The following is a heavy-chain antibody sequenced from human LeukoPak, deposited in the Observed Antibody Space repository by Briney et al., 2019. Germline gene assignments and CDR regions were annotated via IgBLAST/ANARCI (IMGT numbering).Heavy chain of an antibody. V-gene: IGHV1-2*02. CDR3: ARSMAPSGSLYFQH. J-gene: IGHJ1*01. D-gene: IGHD6-13*01. CDR2: INSKSGGT. CDR1: GYTFTGYY. Sequence: ASVKVSCKAPGYTFTGYYMHWVRQAPGQGLEWMGWINSKSGGTNYAQKFQGRVTMTRDTSISAAYMELSRLRSDDTAVYYCARSMAPSGSLYFQHWGQGALVTVSS.